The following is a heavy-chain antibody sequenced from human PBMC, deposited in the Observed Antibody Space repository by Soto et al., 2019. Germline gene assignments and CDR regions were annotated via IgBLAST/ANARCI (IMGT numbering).Heavy chain of an antibody. J-gene: IGHJ5*02. Sequence: EVQLVESGGGLVQPGGSLRLSCAASGFPFSSYLMSWVRQAPGKGLEWVANINQEGREKYYVDSVRGRFTISRDNAKNSLYLQMNSLRGAETAVYYCARPMGYRGRGGWFDTWGKGNLVNVSS. CDR2: INQEGREK. V-gene: IGHV3-7*03. CDR1: GFPFSSYL. CDR3: ARPMGYRGRGGWFDT. D-gene: IGHD5-18*01.